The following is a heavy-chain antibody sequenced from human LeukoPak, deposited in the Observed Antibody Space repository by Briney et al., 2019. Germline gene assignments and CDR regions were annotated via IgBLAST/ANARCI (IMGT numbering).Heavy chain of an antibody. D-gene: IGHD6-19*01. CDR3: ARAGIAVAGSAFDI. CDR2: IYTSSST. J-gene: IGHJ3*02. V-gene: IGHV4-61*02. Sequence: PSETLSLTCTVSGGSISSGNYYWSWIRQPAGKGLERIGCIYTSSSTYYNSAHTSRVTISVDTSKDQFSLKLSSVTAADTAVYYCARAGIAVAGSAFDIWGQGTMVTVSS. CDR1: GGSISSGNYY.